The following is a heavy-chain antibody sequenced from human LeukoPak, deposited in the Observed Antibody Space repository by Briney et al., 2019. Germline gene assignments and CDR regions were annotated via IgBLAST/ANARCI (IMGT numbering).Heavy chain of an antibody. CDR2: IYYSGST. CDR3: ARQVGGDGAFDI. V-gene: IGHV4-39*01. CDR1: GGSISSSSYY. Sequence: ASETLSLTCTVSGGSISSSSYYWGWIRQPPGKGLEWIGSIYYSGSTYYNPSLKSRVTISVDTSKNQFSLKLSSVTAADTAVYYCARQVGGDGAFDIWGQGTMVTVSS. J-gene: IGHJ3*02. D-gene: IGHD2-21*02.